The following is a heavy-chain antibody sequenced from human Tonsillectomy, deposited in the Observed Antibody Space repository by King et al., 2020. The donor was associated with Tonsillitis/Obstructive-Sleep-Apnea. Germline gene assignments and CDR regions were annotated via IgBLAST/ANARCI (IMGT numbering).Heavy chain of an antibody. CDR2: ISSSGSTI. J-gene: IGHJ6*03. CDR3: ARTQSSRLYNYDYYYYVDV. D-gene: IGHD1-1*01. CDR1: GFTFSSYE. V-gene: IGHV3-48*03. Sequence: VQLVESGGGLVQPGGSLRLSCAASGFTFSSYEMNWVRQAPGKGLEWVSYISSSGSTIYYADSVKGRFTISRDNAKNSLYLQMNRLRAEDTGVYDCARTQSSRLYNYDYYYYVDVWGKGTTVTGAS.